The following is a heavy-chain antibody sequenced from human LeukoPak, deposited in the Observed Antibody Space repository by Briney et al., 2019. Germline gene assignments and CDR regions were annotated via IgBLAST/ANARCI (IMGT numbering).Heavy chain of an antibody. CDR1: GGSISSSSYY. V-gene: IGHV4-39*07. CDR3: ARGPTVTTLESETNYGMDV. Sequence: SETLSLTCTVSGGSISSSSYYWGWIRQPPGKGLEWIGSIYYSGSTYYNPSLKSRVTISVDTSKNQFSLKLSSVTAADTAVYYCARGPTVTTLESETNYGMDVWGQGTTVTVSS. D-gene: IGHD4-17*01. CDR2: IYYSGST. J-gene: IGHJ6*02.